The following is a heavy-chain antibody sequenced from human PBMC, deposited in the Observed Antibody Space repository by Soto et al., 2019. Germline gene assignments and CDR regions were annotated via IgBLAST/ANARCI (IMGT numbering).Heavy chain of an antibody. V-gene: IGHV3-66*01. Sequence: EVQLVESGGGLVQPGGSLRLSCAASEFTVSDNYMTWVRQAPGKGLEWVSLISGAGSTYYADSVKGRVTISKDNSKNIMYLQMSSLRAEDTAVYYCVSLSWGSYHLSYWGPGALVTVSS. CDR1: EFTVSDNY. D-gene: IGHD3-16*01. J-gene: IGHJ4*02. CDR3: VSLSWGSYHLSY. CDR2: ISGAGST.